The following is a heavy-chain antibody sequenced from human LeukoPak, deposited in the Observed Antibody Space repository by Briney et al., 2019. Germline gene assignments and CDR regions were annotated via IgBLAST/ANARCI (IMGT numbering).Heavy chain of an antibody. D-gene: IGHD5-12*01. V-gene: IGHV4-34*01. CDR1: GGSFSGYY. CDR3: ARRRGYERTFDY. J-gene: IGHJ4*02. Sequence: SETLSLTCAVYGGSFSGYYWSWIRQPPGKGLEWIGEINHSGSTNYNPSLKSRVTISVDTSKNQFSLKRSSVTAADTAVYYCARRRGYERTFDYWGQGTLVTVSS. CDR2: INHSGST.